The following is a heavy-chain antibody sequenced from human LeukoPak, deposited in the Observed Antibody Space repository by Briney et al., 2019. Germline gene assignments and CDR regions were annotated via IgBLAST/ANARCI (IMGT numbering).Heavy chain of an antibody. CDR3: ARDIGTGTTPMDY. CDR2: IWYDGSNK. D-gene: IGHD1-1*01. Sequence: GGSLRLSCAASGFTFSSYGMHWVRQAPGKGLEWVAVIWYDGSNKYYADSVKGRFTISRDNSKNTLYLQMNSLRAEDTAVYYCARDIGTGTTPMDYWGQGTLVTVSS. J-gene: IGHJ4*02. CDR1: GFTFSSYG. V-gene: IGHV3-33*01.